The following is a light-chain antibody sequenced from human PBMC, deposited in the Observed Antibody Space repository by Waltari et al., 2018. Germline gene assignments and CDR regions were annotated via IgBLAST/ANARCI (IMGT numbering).Light chain of an antibody. CDR3: AAWDDSLSGVV. CDR1: SSNLGSNY. V-gene: IGLV1-47*01. J-gene: IGLJ2*01. Sequence: QSVLPQPPSASGTPGQRVTISCSGTSSNLGSNYVYWYQQLPGTTPKLLIYRNNQRPSWVPDRFSGSKSGTSASLAISGLRSEDEADYYCAAWDDSLSGVVFGGGTKLTVL. CDR2: RNN.